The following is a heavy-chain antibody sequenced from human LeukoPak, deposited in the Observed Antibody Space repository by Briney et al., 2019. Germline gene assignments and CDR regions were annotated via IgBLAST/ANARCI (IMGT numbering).Heavy chain of an antibody. D-gene: IGHD2-2*01. J-gene: IGHJ3*01. CDR1: GFTFSRYS. V-gene: IGHV3-21*01. Sequence: PGGSLRLSCAASGFTFSRYSMTWVRLAPGKGLQWVSSISSTSKYIYYADSVKGRFTISRDNAKNSLFLQMTGLRAEDTAIYYCAPYLVNPPDVWGQGTMVTVSS. CDR3: APYLVNPPDV. CDR2: ISSTSKYI.